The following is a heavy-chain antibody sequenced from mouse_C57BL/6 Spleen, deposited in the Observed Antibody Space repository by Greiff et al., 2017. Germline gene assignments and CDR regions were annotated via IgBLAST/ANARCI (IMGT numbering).Heavy chain of an antibody. CDR2: IYPGSGST. CDR3: AREGYYGNWFAY. Sequence: QVQLKQPGAELVKPGASVKMSCKASGYTFTSYWITWVKQRPGQGLEWIGDIYPGSGSTNYNEKFKSKATLTVDTSSSTAYMQLSSLTSEDSAVYYCAREGYYGNWFAYWGQGTLGTVSA. CDR1: GYTFTSYW. V-gene: IGHV1-55*01. D-gene: IGHD2-1*01. J-gene: IGHJ3*01.